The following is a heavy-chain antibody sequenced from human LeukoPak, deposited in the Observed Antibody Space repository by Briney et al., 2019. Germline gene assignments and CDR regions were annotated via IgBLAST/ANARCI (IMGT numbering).Heavy chain of an antibody. CDR3: ARALDGYNPFDY. CDR2: IHTSGST. Sequence: SETLSLTCTVSGGSISSHYWSWIRQPAGKGLEWIGRIHTSGSTNYNPSLNSRVTMSVDTSKNQFSLKLSSVTAADTAVYYCARALDGYNPFDYWGQGTLVTVSS. CDR1: GGSISSHY. V-gene: IGHV4-4*07. D-gene: IGHD5-24*01. J-gene: IGHJ4*02.